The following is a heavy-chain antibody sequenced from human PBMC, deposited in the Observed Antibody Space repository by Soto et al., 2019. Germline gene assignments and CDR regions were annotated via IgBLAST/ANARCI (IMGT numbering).Heavy chain of an antibody. CDR3: AKRATGTYFDY. D-gene: IGHD1-1*01. J-gene: IGHJ4*02. CDR1: GFTFSSYP. V-gene: IGHV3-23*01. CDR2: ISGSGDST. Sequence: EVQLLESGGGWLQPGGSLSLSWAASGFTFSSYPLSGVRQAPGKGLEWVSVISGSGDSTYYADSVKGRFTISRDNSKNTLYLQMNSLRAEDTAVYYCAKRATGTYFDYWGQGTLVTVSS.